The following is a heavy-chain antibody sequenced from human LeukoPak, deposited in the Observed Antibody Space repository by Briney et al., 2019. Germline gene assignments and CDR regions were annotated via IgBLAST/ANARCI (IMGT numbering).Heavy chain of an antibody. CDR3: ARTRVATAPYYYYYGMDV. CDR1: GGSFSGYY. D-gene: IGHD5-12*01. Sequence: SETLSLTCAVYGGSFSGYYWSWIRQPPGKGLEWIGGINHSGSTNYNPSLKSRVTISVDTSKNQFSLKLSSVTAADTAVYYCARTRVATAPYYYYYGMDVWGQGTTVTVSS. J-gene: IGHJ6*02. V-gene: IGHV4-34*01. CDR2: INHSGST.